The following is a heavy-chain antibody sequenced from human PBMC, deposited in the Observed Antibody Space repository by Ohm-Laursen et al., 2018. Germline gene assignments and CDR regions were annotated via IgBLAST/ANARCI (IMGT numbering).Heavy chain of an antibody. CDR1: LFTFSNYD. D-gene: IGHD3-16*01. CDR3: ARDSAQGGAFDI. J-gene: IGHJ3*02. Sequence: SLRLSCAASLFTFSNYDMHWVRQAPGKGLEWVAVIWYDGTEQKYADSVTGRFTISRDNSNNALYLQMNSLRVEDTAMYYCARDSAQGGAFDIWGQGSLVTVSS. V-gene: IGHV3-33*01. CDR2: IWYDGTEQ.